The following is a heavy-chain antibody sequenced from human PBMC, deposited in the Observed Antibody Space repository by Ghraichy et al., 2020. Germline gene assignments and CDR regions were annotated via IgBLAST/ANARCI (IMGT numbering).Heavy chain of an antibody. CDR1: GGSIGGYY. D-gene: IGHD2-15*01. V-gene: IGHV4-34*01. CDR2: INYVGVT. J-gene: IGHJ4*02. Sequence: SETLSLTCSVYGGSIGGYYWSWIRQSPGQGLVWIGEINYVGVTIYNPSLESRVTISLDTYDNQFSLSLTSLTAADTALYFCARGRYCGGGACYPRPSSFDYWGQGIPGTVSS. CDR3: ARGRYCGGGACYPRPSSFDY.